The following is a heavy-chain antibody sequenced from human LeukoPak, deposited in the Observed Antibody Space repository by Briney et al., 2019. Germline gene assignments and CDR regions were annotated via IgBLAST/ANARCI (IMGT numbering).Heavy chain of an antibody. D-gene: IGHD5-18*01. CDR1: GFTFSNYD. CDR2: IGTAGDI. V-gene: IGHV3-13*01. CDR3: ARDATTQVGYVYMDV. J-gene: IGHJ6*03. Sequence: GGSLRLSCAASGFTFSNYDMHWVRQATGKGLEWVSGIGTAGDIYYPGSVKGRFTISRDNAKNSLYLQMNSLRAEDTALYYCARDATTQVGYVYMDVWGKGTTVTISS.